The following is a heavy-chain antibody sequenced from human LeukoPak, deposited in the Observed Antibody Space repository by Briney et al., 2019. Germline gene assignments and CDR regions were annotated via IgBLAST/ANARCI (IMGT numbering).Heavy chain of an antibody. D-gene: IGHD2-2*01. CDR1: GGSISSYY. Sequence: KPSETLSLTCTVSGGSISSYYWSWIRPPPGKGLEWIGYIYYSGSTNYNPSLKSRVTISVDTSKNQFSLKLSSVTAADTAVYYCARQGGCSSTSCLNNWFDPWGQGTLVTVSS. V-gene: IGHV4-59*08. CDR2: IYYSGST. CDR3: ARQGGCSSTSCLNNWFDP. J-gene: IGHJ5*02.